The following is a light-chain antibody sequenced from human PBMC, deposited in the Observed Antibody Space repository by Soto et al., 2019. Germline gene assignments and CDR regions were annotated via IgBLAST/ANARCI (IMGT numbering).Light chain of an antibody. CDR3: QQSFSTTWT. CDR1: QTILTY. V-gene: IGKV1-39*01. Sequence: DLQMTQSPSSLSASVGDRVTITCRASQTILTYLNWYQQKPGKAPKLLIYAASSLQSGVPSRFSGGGSATDFTLTISSLQPEDFATYYCQQSFSTTWTFGHGTKVEIK. CDR2: AAS. J-gene: IGKJ1*01.